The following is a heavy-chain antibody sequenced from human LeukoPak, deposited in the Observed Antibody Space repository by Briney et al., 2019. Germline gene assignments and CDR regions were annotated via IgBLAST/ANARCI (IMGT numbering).Heavy chain of an antibody. J-gene: IGHJ4*02. CDR1: GYTFTSYY. Sequence: ASVKFSCKASGYTFTSYYLHWVRQAPGQGLEWVGWINPNSGGTNYAQKFQGRVTMTRDTSISTVYMELSRLRSDDTAVYYCSREDYWGQGTLVTVSS. CDR2: INPNSGGT. CDR3: SREDY. V-gene: IGHV1-2*02.